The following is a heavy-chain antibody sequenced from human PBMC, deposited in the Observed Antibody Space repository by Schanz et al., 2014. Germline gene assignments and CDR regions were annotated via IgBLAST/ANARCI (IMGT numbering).Heavy chain of an antibody. J-gene: IGHJ3*02. CDR3: AKGRFGELSAFDI. CDR1: GFSVGNKY. D-gene: IGHD3-10*01. V-gene: IGHV3-23*01. Sequence: DVQLLESGGGLVQPGGSLRLSCAASGFSVGNKYMNWVRQAPGKGLEWVSIISESGGNTYYADAVRGRFTISRDNSKNTLFLQMNSLRAEDTAVYYCAKGRFGELSAFDIWGQGTMXTVSS. CDR2: ISESGGNT.